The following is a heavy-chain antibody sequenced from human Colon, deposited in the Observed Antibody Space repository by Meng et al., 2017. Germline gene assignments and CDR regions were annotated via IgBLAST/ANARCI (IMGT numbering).Heavy chain of an antibody. J-gene: IGHJ4*02. D-gene: IGHD3-10*01. Sequence: QPQLQESGPGLVKPSEALSLTCSVPGGSISTSGYYWGWIRQPPGKGLEWIGSIGHSGITYYTPSLKSRVTVSIDTSKSQFSLKLTSVTAADTAVYYCLRGSGGSVWGQGTLVTVSS. CDR3: LRGSGGSV. CDR1: GGSISTSGYY. V-gene: IGHV4-39*01. CDR2: IGHSGIT.